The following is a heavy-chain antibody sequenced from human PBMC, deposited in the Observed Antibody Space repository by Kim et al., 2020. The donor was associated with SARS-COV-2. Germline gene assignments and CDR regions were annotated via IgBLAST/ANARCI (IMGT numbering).Heavy chain of an antibody. Sequence: QKFQGRVTMTRDTSTSTVYMELSSLRSEDTAVYYCARDYGSGSFVNWFDPWGQGTLVTVSS. J-gene: IGHJ5*02. D-gene: IGHD3-10*01. CDR3: ARDYGSGSFVNWFDP. V-gene: IGHV1-46*01.